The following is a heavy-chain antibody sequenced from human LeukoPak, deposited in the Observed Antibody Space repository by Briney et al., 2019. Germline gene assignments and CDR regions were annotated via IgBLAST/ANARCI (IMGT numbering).Heavy chain of an antibody. CDR3: ASFTTIFGVVAYFDY. CDR1: GGSISSGGYS. Sequence: PSQTLSLTCAVSGGSISSGGYSWSWIRQPPGKGLEWIGYIYHSGSTYYNPSLKSRVTISVDRSKNQFSLKLSSVTAADTAVYYCASFTTIFGVVAYFDYWGQGTLVTVSS. D-gene: IGHD3-3*01. V-gene: IGHV4-30-2*01. J-gene: IGHJ4*02. CDR2: IYHSGST.